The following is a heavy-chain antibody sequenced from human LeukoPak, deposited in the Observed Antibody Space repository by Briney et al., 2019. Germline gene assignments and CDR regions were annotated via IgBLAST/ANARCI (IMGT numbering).Heavy chain of an antibody. V-gene: IGHV3-30*04. J-gene: IGHJ6*03. CDR3: ARRYCSGGSCYSLASYYYYYYMDV. Sequence: GGSLRLSCAASGFTFSSYAMHWVRQAPGKGLEWVAVISYDGSNKYYADSVKGRFTISRDNSKNTLYLQMNSLRAEDAAVYYCARRYCSGGSCYSLASYYYYYYMDVWGKGTTVTVSS. CDR2: ISYDGSNK. D-gene: IGHD2-15*01. CDR1: GFTFSSYA.